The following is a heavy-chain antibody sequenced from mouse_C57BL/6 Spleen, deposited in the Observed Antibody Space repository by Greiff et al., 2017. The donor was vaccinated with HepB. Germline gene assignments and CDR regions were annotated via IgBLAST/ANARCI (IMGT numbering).Heavy chain of an antibody. CDR3: ARNEDGLYAMDY. Sequence: QVHVKQSGAELARPGASVKMSCKASGYTFTSYTMHWVKQRPGQGLEWIGYINPSSGYTKYNQKFKDKATLTADKSSSTAYMQLSSLTSEDSAVYYCARNEDGLYAMDYWGQGTSVTVSS. CDR2: INPSSGYT. V-gene: IGHV1-4*01. D-gene: IGHD2-3*01. CDR1: GYTFTSYT. J-gene: IGHJ4*01.